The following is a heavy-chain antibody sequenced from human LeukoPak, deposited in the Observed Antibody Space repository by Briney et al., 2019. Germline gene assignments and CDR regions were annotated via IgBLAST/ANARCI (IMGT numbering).Heavy chain of an antibody. J-gene: IGHJ4*02. CDR2: IYPGDSDT. CDR1: GYSFPSYW. Sequence: GESLQIYCQGSGYSFPSYWIGWARPMRGQGLEWMGIIYPGDSDTRFSPSFQGQVTISADKSISTAYLQWSSLKASDTAMYYCARGEWRGDYWGQGTLVTVSS. D-gene: IGHD3-10*01. CDR3: ARGEWRGDY. V-gene: IGHV5-51*01.